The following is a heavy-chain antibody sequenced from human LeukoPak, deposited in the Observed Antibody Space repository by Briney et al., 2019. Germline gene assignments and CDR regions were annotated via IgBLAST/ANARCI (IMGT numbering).Heavy chain of an antibody. CDR1: GFTFSSYV. J-gene: IGHJ6*03. D-gene: IGHD3-22*01. V-gene: IGHV3-21*01. CDR2: ISSSSSHI. CDR3: ARVNYDSSGYRSSYYYMDV. Sequence: PGGSLRLSCAASGFTFSSYVINWVRQAPGKGLEWVSSISSSSSHIYYADSVKGRFTISRDNAKNSLFLQMNSLRAEDTAVYFCARVNYDSSGYRSSYYYMDVWGKGTTVTISS.